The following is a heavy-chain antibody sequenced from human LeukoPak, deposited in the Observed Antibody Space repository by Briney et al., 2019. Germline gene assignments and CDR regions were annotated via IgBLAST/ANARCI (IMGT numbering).Heavy chain of an antibody. V-gene: IGHV3-23*01. Sequence: GGALRLSCAASGFIFISYAMSWVRQAPGKGLEGVSAISGSGGSTYYAFSVKGGFTISRDSLKNTMYLQMNSLRAEDNAVHHCAKAEGGVAVAGTDYWGQGTLVTVSS. J-gene: IGHJ4*01. CDR2: ISGSGGST. CDR3: AKAEGGVAVAGTDY. CDR1: GFIFISYA. D-gene: IGHD6-19*01.